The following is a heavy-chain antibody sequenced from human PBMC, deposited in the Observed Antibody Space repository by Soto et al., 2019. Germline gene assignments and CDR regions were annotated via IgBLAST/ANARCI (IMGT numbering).Heavy chain of an antibody. CDR1: GYTFTSYA. J-gene: IGHJ6*03. CDR2: MNPNSGNT. D-gene: IGHD2-2*01. CDR3: ARGCSSPDFWLMGEIYYYYYMDV. Sequence: GASVKVSCKASGYTFTSYAMHWVRQAPGQRLEWMGWMNPNSGNTGYAQKFQGRVTMTRNTSISTAYMELSSLRSEDTAVYYCARGCSSPDFWLMGEIYYYYYMDVWGKGTTVTVSS. V-gene: IGHV1-8*02.